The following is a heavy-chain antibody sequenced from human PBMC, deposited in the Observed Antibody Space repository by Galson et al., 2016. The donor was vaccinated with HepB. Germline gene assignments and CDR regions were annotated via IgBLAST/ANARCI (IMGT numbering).Heavy chain of an antibody. V-gene: IGHV4-61*08. CDR1: GASVTSDDYY. CDR2: MDHSGRS. CDR3: ARLSPTWGYGKIDY. J-gene: IGHJ4*02. D-gene: IGHD5-12*01. Sequence: ETLSLTCSVSGASVTSDDYYWSWFRQHPGKGLEWIGEMDHSGRSNYNPSLKSRVTILVETSKNQFSLKMNSVTAADTAVYYCARLSPTWGYGKIDYWGRGTLVTVSS.